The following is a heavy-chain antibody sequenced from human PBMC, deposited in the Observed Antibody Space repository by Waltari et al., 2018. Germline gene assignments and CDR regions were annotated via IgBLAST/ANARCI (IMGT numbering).Heavy chain of an antibody. D-gene: IGHD6-19*01. CDR1: GFTFSDYY. Sequence: QVQLVESGGGLVKPGGSLRLSCAASGFTFSDYYLSWIRQAPGKGLGWGSYISSSSSYTNYADSGKGRFTISRDNAKNSLYLQMNSLRAEDTAGYYCARAVAGTVEFDYWGQGTLVTVSS. V-gene: IGHV3-11*06. CDR2: ISSSSSYT. J-gene: IGHJ4*02. CDR3: ARAVAGTVEFDY.